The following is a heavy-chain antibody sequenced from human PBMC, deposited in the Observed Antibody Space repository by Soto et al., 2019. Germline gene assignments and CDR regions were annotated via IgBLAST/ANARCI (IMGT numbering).Heavy chain of an antibody. CDR2: VKDGGST. CDR3: AGGQEGIVATH. Sequence: QVQLQQWGAGLLKPSETLSLTCTVNGGSLTGYYWSWIRQPPGKGLEWIGEVKDGGSTNYSPSLRGGVSISADTAKNHFSRRLNSVTAADTAVYFCAGGQEGIVATHWDQGALVTVSS. J-gene: IGHJ4*02. V-gene: IGHV4-34*01. D-gene: IGHD5-12*01. CDR1: GGSLTGYY.